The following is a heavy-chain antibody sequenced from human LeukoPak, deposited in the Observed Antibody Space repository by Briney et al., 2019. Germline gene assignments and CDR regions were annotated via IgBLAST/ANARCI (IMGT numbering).Heavy chain of an antibody. CDR2: IGWNSGSV. D-gene: IGHD3-16*02. Sequence: GRSLRLPCVASRFTFGDHAMHWVRQAPGKGLEWVSGIGWNSGSVGYADSVKGRFTISRDNAKNSLYLQMDSLRAEDTAVYYCARVPLYVGTYYGMDVWGQGTTVTVSS. J-gene: IGHJ6*02. CDR3: ARVPLYVGTYYGMDV. V-gene: IGHV3-9*01. CDR1: RFTFGDHA.